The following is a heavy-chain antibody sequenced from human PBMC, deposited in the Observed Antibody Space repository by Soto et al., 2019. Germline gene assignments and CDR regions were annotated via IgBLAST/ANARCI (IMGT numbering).Heavy chain of an antibody. CDR1: GGSISSYY. CDR3: ARENYGDYEEDAFDI. CDR2: IYYSGSA. J-gene: IGHJ3*02. V-gene: IGHV4-59*01. D-gene: IGHD4-17*01. Sequence: SETLSLTCTVSGGSISSYYWSWIRQPPGKGLVWIGYIYYSGSANYNPFHKSRVTISVDTSKNKFALKLSSVTAADTAVYYCARENYGDYEEDAFDIWGQGTMVTVSS.